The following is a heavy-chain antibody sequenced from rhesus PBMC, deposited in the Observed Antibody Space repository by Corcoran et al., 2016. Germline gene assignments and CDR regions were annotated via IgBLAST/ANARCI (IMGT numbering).Heavy chain of an antibody. J-gene: IGHJ4*01. D-gene: IGHD6-31*01. V-gene: IGHV4-80*01. Sequence: QLQLQESGPGLVKPSETLSLTCTVSGPSISSNWLSWIRQPPGKGLACIGEINSNSGSTNYRPTLQSRVSRLDGAWKSLCSLQLSSGAAADTAVYYSARPRPVWGQRLVKDFWGQGVLVTVSS. CDR3: ARPRPVWGQRLVKDF. CDR1: GPSISSNW. CDR2: INSNSGST.